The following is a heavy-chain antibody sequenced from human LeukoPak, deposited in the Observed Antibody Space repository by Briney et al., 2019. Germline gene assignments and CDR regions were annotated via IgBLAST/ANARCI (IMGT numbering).Heavy chain of an antibody. D-gene: IGHD3-3*01. Sequence: ASVKVSCKASGGTFSSYAISWVRQAPGQGLEWMGGIIPIFGTANYAQKFQGRVTITADESTSTAHMELSSLRSEDTAVYYCARGGGPNYDFWSGYSHWGQGTLVTVSS. CDR3: ARGGGPNYDFWSGYSH. CDR2: IIPIFGTA. V-gene: IGHV1-69*13. J-gene: IGHJ4*02. CDR1: GGTFSSYA.